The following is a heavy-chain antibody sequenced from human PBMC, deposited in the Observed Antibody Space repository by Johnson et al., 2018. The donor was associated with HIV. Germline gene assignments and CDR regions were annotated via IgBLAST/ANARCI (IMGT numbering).Heavy chain of an antibody. J-gene: IGHJ3*02. V-gene: IGHV3-9*01. CDR1: GFTFDDHV. D-gene: IGHD2-15*01. Sequence: VQLVESGGGLEQPGRSLRVSCAVSGFTFDDHVTLWVRQAPGKGLEWVSGIRWNRRITDSADSVKGRFSISRDNAKNSLYLQMNSRRAEDTAVYYCAGDPGVVEAPRSRVDAFDIWGQGTMVTVSS. CDR3: AGDPGVVEAPRSRVDAFDI. CDR2: IRWNRRIT.